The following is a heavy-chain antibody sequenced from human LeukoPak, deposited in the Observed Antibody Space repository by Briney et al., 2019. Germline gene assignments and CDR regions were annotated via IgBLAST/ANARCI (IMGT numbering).Heavy chain of an antibody. CDR1: GGSISSYY. Sequence: SETLSLTCTVSGGSISSYYWSWIRQPPGKGLEWIGYTYYSGSTNYNPSLKSRVTISVDTSKNQFSLKLSSVTAADTAVYYCARSMVRGVIIHFDYWGQGTLVTVSS. CDR2: TYYSGST. D-gene: IGHD3-10*01. V-gene: IGHV4-59*12. J-gene: IGHJ4*02. CDR3: ARSMVRGVIIHFDY.